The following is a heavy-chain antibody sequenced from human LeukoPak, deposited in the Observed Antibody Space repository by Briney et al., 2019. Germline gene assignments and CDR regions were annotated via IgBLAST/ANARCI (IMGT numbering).Heavy chain of an antibody. J-gene: IGHJ6*02. CDR2: VKQDGSEK. V-gene: IGHV3-7*01. Sequence: PGGSLRLSCAASGFTFSSYWMSWVRQAPGKGLEWVANVKQDGSEKYYVDSVKGRFTISRDNAKNSLYLQMNSLSAEDTAVYYCARASGFLSRGGLYYYGSGSYYSSGMDVWGQGTTVTVSS. CDR1: GFTFSSYW. D-gene: IGHD3-10*01. CDR3: ARASGFLSRGGLYYYGSGSYYSSGMDV.